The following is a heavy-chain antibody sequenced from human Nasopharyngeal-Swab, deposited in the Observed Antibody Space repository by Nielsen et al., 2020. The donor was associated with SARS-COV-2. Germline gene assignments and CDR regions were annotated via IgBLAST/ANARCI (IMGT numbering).Heavy chain of an antibody. J-gene: IGHJ4*02. D-gene: IGHD1-26*01. Sequence: VRQMPGKGLEWIGEINHSGSTNYNPSLKSRVTISVDTSKNQFSLKLSSVTAADTAVYYCARGIRPGPRATRGRYFDYWGQGTRVTVSS. V-gene: IGHV4-34*01. CDR3: ARGIRPGPRATRGRYFDY. CDR2: INHSGST.